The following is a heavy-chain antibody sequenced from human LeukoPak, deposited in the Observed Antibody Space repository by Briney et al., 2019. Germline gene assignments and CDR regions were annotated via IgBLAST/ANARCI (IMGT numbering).Heavy chain of an antibody. J-gene: IGHJ4*02. Sequence: GGSLTLSCADSGLTFSGSATHWVRQASGKGLEWVGRIRSRANSYATEYAASVKGRFIISRDDSKNTAYLQMNSLKTEDTALYYCGRLYGGTSEGDFWGQGTLVTVSS. CDR2: IRSRANSYAT. D-gene: IGHD4-23*01. CDR1: GLTFSGSA. V-gene: IGHV3-73*01. CDR3: GRLYGGTSEGDF.